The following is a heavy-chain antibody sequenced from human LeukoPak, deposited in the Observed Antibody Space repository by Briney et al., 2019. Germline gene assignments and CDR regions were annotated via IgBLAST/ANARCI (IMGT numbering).Heavy chain of an antibody. J-gene: IGHJ4*02. V-gene: IGHV3-7*01. CDR2: IKQDGSDK. D-gene: IGHD5-12*01. Sequence: GGSLRLSCAASGFTFATYWMTWVRQAPGKGLEWVATIKQDGSDKYYVDSVKGRFTISKDNAKNSLCLQMSSLTAEDTAVYYCARGGSRLSDYWGQGILVTVSS. CDR3: ARGGSRLSDY. CDR1: GFTFATYW.